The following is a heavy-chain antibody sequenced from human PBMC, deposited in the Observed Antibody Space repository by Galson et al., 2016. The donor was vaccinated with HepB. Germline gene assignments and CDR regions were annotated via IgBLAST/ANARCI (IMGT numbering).Heavy chain of an antibody. CDR1: GDSFNTYA. Sequence: SVKVSCKASGDSFNTYAFSWVRQAPGEGLEWMGGIIPIFVTTSYAQKFQGRVTITADESTSTVYMELSSLTSEDTAVYYCARWQKFSRSWYQAYYYYYYGMDVWGQGTTFTVSS. CDR3: ARWQKFSRSWYQAYYYYYYGMDV. J-gene: IGHJ6*02. CDR2: IIPIFVTT. V-gene: IGHV1-69*13. D-gene: IGHD6-13*01.